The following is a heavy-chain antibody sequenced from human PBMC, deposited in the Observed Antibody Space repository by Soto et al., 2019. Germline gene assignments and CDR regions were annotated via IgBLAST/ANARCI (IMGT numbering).Heavy chain of an antibody. V-gene: IGHV3-48*01. Sequence: EVQLVESGGGLVQPGGSLRLSCAASGFTFSSYSMNWVRQAPGKGLEWVSYISSSSSTIYYADSVKGRFTISRDNAKNSLYLQMNGLRAEDTAVYYCARADQLWFGEYAGHWGQGTLVTVSS. CDR3: ARADQLWFGEYAGH. D-gene: IGHD3-10*01. CDR1: GFTFSSYS. J-gene: IGHJ1*01. CDR2: ISSSSSTI.